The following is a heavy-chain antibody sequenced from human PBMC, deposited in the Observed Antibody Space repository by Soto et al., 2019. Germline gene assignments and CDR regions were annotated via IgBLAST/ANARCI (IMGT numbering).Heavy chain of an antibody. CDR3: ARDSPILGFDP. V-gene: IGHV4-30-4*01. CDR2: IYYSGST. D-gene: IGHD3-9*01. Sequence: SETLSLTCTVSGGSISSGDYYWSWIRQPPGKGLEWIGYIYYSGSTYYNPSLKSRVTISVDTSKNQFSLKLSSVTAADTAVYYCARDSPILGFDPWGQGTLVTVS. CDR1: GGSISSGDYY. J-gene: IGHJ5*02.